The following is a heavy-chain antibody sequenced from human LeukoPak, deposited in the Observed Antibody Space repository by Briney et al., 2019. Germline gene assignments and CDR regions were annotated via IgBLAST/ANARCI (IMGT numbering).Heavy chain of an antibody. CDR2: IVVGSGNT. CDR1: GFTFTSSA. D-gene: IGHD2-2*01. J-gene: IGHJ3*02. V-gene: IGHV1-58*01. Sequence: GASVKVSCKASGFTFTSSAVQWVRQARGQRLEWIGWIVVGSGNTNYAQKFQERVTITRDMSTSTAYMELSSLRSEDTAVYYCAAPYCSSTSCYRDAFDIWGQGIMVTVSS. CDR3: AAPYCSSTSCYRDAFDI.